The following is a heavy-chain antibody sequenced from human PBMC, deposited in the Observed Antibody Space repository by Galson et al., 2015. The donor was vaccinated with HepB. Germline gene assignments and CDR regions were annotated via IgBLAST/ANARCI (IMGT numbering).Heavy chain of an antibody. CDR3: TTVRGGGRPHFDS. Sequence: SLRLSCAASGFTFSSYWMHWVRQGPGKGLVWVSRINSDGSTTTYADSVKGRFTISRDNAKNTLYLQMNSLRAEDTAVYYCTTVRGGGRPHFDSWGQGTLVTVSS. D-gene: IGHD3-10*01. V-gene: IGHV3-74*03. J-gene: IGHJ4*02. CDR1: GFTFSSYW. CDR2: INSDGSTT.